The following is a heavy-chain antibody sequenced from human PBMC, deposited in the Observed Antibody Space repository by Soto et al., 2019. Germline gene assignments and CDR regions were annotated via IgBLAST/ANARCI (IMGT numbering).Heavy chain of an antibody. Sequence: GASVKVSCKASGYIFSNYGISWVRQAPGQGIEWMGWISTYNANTYYAQKFQGRVTMTTDTSTSTAYMELRSLRSDDTAVFYCPRERDGSSWSSAESLQYWGQGTLVTVSS. D-gene: IGHD6-13*01. V-gene: IGHV1-18*01. CDR2: ISTYNANT. CDR3: PRERDGSSWSSAESLQY. J-gene: IGHJ1*01. CDR1: GYIFSNYG.